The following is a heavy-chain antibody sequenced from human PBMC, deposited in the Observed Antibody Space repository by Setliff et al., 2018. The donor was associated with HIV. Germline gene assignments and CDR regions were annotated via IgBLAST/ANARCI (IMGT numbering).Heavy chain of an antibody. CDR1: GGTFSSYA. CDR3: ARGPLFAYTGSYPRFDP. D-gene: IGHD1-26*01. V-gene: IGHV1-69*13. J-gene: IGHJ5*02. CDR2: IIPIFGTA. Sequence: SVKVSCKASGGTFSSYAITWVRQAPGQGLEWMGEIIPIFGTANYAQKFQGRVTITADESTSTAYMELSSLRSEDTAVYYCARGPLFAYTGSYPRFDPWGQGTLVTVSS.